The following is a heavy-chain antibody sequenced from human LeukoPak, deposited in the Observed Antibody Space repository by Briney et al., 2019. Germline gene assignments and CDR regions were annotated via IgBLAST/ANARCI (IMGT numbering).Heavy chain of an antibody. CDR3: AKRGVVIRVILVGFHKEAYCFDS. CDR2: RSVSGGGT. Sequence: GGSLRLSCAVSGSTLSNYGMSWGRQAPGKGLEWVAGRSVSGGGTNYADSVKGRFTISRDNPKNTLFLQMNSLRAEDTAVYFCAKRGVVIRVILVGFHKEAYCFDSWGQGALVTVSS. J-gene: IGHJ4*02. D-gene: IGHD3-10*01. CDR1: GSTLSNYG. V-gene: IGHV3-23*01.